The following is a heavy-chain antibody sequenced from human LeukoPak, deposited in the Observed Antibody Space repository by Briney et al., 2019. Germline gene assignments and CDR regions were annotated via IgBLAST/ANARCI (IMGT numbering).Heavy chain of an antibody. CDR3: ARHGPYSSGWDDY. CDR2: IYPGDSDT. Sequence: GESLKISCKGSGYSLTSYWIGWVRQMPGKGLEWMVIIYPGDSDTRYSPSFQGQVTISADKSISTAYLQWSSLKASDTAMYYCARHGPYSSGWDDYWGQGTLVTVSS. V-gene: IGHV5-51*01. CDR1: GYSLTSYW. D-gene: IGHD6-19*01. J-gene: IGHJ4*02.